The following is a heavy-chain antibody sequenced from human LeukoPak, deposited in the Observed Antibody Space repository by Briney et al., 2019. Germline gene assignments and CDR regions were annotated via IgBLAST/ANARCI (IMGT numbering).Heavy chain of an antibody. J-gene: IGHJ3*01. CDR2: ISSSGSTI. CDR1: GFTFSSYE. Sequence: GGSLRLSCAASGFTFSSYEMNWVRQAPGKGLEWVSYISSSGSTIYYADSVKGRFTISRDNAKNSLYLQMNSLRAEDTALYYCVRDLDWGAFDVWGQGTMVTVSS. V-gene: IGHV3-48*03. CDR3: VRDLDWGAFDV. D-gene: IGHD3/OR15-3a*01.